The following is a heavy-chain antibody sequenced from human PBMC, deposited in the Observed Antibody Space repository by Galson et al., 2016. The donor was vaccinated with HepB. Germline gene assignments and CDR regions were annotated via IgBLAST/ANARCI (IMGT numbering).Heavy chain of an antibody. Sequence: SLRLSCAASGFVFSNYGLHWVRQAPGKGLEWVSLISGNGGTTYYADSVKGRFTISRDNAKSTVYLQMNSLGAEDTAVYYCAKGGDTRDWGQGTLVTVSS. D-gene: IGHD1-26*01. V-gene: IGHV3-23*01. CDR2: ISGNGGTT. CDR1: GFVFSNYG. CDR3: AKGGDTRD. J-gene: IGHJ4*02.